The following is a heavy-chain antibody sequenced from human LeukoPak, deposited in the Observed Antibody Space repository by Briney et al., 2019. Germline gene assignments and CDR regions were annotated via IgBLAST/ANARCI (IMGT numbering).Heavy chain of an antibody. V-gene: IGHV4-34*01. CDR1: GGSFSGYY. CDR2: INHSGST. CDR3: ASDRYYDSSGLYDY. Sequence: SETLSLTCAVYGGSFSGYYWSWIRQPPGKGLEWIGEINHSGSTNYNPSLKSRVTISVDTSKNQFSLKLSSVTAADTAVYYCASDRYYDSSGLYDYWGQGTLVTVSS. J-gene: IGHJ4*02. D-gene: IGHD3-22*01.